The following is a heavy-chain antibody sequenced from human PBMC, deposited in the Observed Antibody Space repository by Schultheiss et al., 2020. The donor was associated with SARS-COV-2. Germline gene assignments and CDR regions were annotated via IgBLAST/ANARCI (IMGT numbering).Heavy chain of an antibody. Sequence: GGSLRLSCAASGFTFSSYGMHWVRQAPGKGLEWVSYISSSSSYIYYADSVKGRFTISRDNAKNSLYLQMDSLRAEDAAVYYCARAGSGWNAFDLWGQGTMVTVSS. V-gene: IGHV3-21*05. CDR3: ARAGSGWNAFDL. D-gene: IGHD6-19*01. J-gene: IGHJ3*01. CDR2: ISSSSSYI. CDR1: GFTFSSYG.